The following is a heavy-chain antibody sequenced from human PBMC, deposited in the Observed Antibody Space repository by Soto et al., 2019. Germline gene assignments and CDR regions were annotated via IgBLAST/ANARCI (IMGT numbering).Heavy chain of an antibody. D-gene: IGHD6-13*01. Sequence: QVQLVESGGGVVQPGRSLRLSCAASGFSFSSYALYWVRQAPGKGLEWVALISYNGIDEYYADSVKGRFTISRDSSTNTRTLQTNSLRGEATAVYYCARAPPRGIAAPGTWGSGMDVWGQGTTVTVSS. J-gene: IGHJ6*02. CDR1: GFSFSSYA. V-gene: IGHV3-30-3*01. CDR3: ARAPPRGIAAPGTWGSGMDV. CDR2: ISYNGIDE.